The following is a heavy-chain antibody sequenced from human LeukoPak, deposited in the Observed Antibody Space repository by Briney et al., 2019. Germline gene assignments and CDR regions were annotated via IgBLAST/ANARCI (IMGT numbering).Heavy chain of an antibody. Sequence: GGSLRLSCAAAGVTFSSYAISWVRQAPGKGLGWVSAISGSGGGTNYADSVKGRFTISRDNSKNTVYLQLNSLRAEDSAVYYCAKVRTGWYVIDYWGQGTLVTVSS. D-gene: IGHD6-19*01. CDR3: AKVRTGWYVIDY. V-gene: IGHV3-23*01. CDR1: GVTFSSYA. J-gene: IGHJ4*02. CDR2: ISGSGGGT.